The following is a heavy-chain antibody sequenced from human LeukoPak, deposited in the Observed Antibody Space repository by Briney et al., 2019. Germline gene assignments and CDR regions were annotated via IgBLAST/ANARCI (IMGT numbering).Heavy chain of an antibody. Sequence: SETLSLTCTVSGGSISSSSYYWGWIRQPPGKGLEWIGSIYYSGSTYYNPSLKSRVTISVDTSKNQFSLKLSSVTAADTAVYYCARESVSGYSSSWSDYWGQGTLVTDSS. V-gene: IGHV4-39*07. CDR1: GGSISSSSYY. D-gene: IGHD6-13*01. CDR2: IYYSGST. CDR3: ARESVSGYSSSWSDY. J-gene: IGHJ4*02.